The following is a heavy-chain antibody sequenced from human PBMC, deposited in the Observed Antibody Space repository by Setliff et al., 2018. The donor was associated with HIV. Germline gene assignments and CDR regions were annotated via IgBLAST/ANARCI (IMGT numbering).Heavy chain of an antibody. D-gene: IGHD3-3*01. Sequence: ASVKVSCKASGYTFTDYYIHWVQQAPGKGLEWMGRVDPEDGETRIAEKFQGRVTVTAETSKDPAYMELSSLRYEDTAVYYCATMAENNYDFWSAHYRWFDPWGQGTLVTVSS. CDR2: VDPEDGET. CDR1: GYTFTDYY. V-gene: IGHV1-69-2*01. J-gene: IGHJ5*02. CDR3: ATMAENNYDFWSAHYRWFDP.